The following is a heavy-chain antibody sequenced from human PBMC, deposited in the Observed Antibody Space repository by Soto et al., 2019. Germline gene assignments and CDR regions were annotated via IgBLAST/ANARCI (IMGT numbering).Heavy chain of an antibody. D-gene: IGHD3-22*01. CDR3: ALNSYDSSGYYYLDH. CDR1: GYNFASYW. V-gene: IGHV5-51*01. CDR2: IYPGDSDT. J-gene: IGHJ4*02. Sequence: GESLKISCKASGYNFASYWMGWVRQMPGKGLEWMGIIYPGDSDTTYSPSFQGQVTISADKSITTAYLQWSSLKASDTAMYYCALNSYDSSGYYYLDHWGQGTLVTVSS.